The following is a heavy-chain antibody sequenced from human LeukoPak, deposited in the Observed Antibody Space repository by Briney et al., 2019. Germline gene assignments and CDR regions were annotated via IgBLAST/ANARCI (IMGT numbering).Heavy chain of an antibody. J-gene: IGHJ5*02. CDR1: GGSINSYC. Sequence: SETLSPTCTVSGGSINSYCWSWIRQPPGKGLEWLGYIYTSGSTNFHPSLKSRVTMSVDTSRNQFSMKLTSVTAADTAVYYCATSYDAKTAPYDLWGQGTLVTVSS. D-gene: IGHD5-12*01. CDR3: ATSYDAKTAPYDL. V-gene: IGHV4-4*08. CDR2: IYTSGST.